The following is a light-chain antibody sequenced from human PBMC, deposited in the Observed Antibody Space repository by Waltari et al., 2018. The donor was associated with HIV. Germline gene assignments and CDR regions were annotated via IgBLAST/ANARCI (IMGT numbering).Light chain of an antibody. CDR2: LGS. Sequence: DIVMTQSPLSLSVAPGEPASISCRSSQCLLRNNGYNYLDWYIQKPGQSPQVLIYLGSHRATGVPDRFSGSGSGTDFTLKINRVEAEDVGVYFCMQSLQTPRTFGQGTKVEMK. J-gene: IGKJ1*01. CDR1: QCLLRNNGYNY. CDR3: MQSLQTPRT. V-gene: IGKV2-28*01.